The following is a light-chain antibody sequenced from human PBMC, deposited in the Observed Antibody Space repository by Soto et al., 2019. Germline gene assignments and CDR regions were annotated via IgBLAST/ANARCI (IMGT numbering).Light chain of an antibody. V-gene: IGKV2-28*01. Sequence: DIVMTQSPLSLPVTPGEPASISCRSSQSLLHTNGYNYLDWYVQKPGQSPQLLIYLTSIRASGVPDRFSGSGSGTEFTLKIGRVEAEDVGVYYCVQTLQTPTFGGGTKVDTK. CDR1: QSLLHTNGYNY. CDR3: VQTLQTPT. CDR2: LTS. J-gene: IGKJ4*01.